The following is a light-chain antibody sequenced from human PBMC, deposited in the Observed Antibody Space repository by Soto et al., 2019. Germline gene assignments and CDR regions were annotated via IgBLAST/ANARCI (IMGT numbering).Light chain of an antibody. J-gene: IGLJ1*01. CDR2: EVT. V-gene: IGLV2-8*01. CDR1: SSDVGGYNY. CDR3: SSYAGNSKYV. Sequence: QSVLTQPPSASGSPGQSVTISCTGTSSDVGGYNYVSWYQQHPGKAPKLMIYEVTKRPSGVPDRFSGSKSGNTASLTVSGLQADDEADYYCSSYAGNSKYVFGTGTKVTVL.